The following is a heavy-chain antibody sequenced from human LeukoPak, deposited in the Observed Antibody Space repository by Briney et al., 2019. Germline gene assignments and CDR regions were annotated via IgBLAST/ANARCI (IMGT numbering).Heavy chain of an antibody. D-gene: IGHD3-9*01. CDR3: AREGHYDILTGYYINWFDP. CDR2: INPNSGGT. J-gene: IGHJ5*02. V-gene: IGHV1-2*02. Sequence: ASVKVSCKASGYTFTGYYMHWVRHAPGQGLEWMGWINPNSGGTNYAQKFQGRVTMTRDTSISTAYMELSRLRSDDTAVYYCAREGHYDILTGYYINWFDPWGQGTLVTVSS. CDR1: GYTFTGYY.